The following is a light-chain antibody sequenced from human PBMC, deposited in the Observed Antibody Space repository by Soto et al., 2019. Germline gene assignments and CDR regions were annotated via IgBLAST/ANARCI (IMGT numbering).Light chain of an antibody. J-gene: IGLJ1*01. CDR1: SSDVGGYNY. V-gene: IGLV2-14*01. CDR3: SSYTSSSTLV. CDR2: EVS. Sequence: QSALTQPASVSGSPGQSITISCTGTSSDVGGYNYVSWYQQHPGKAPKLMIYEVSKRHSGVSTHFSGSKSVNTASLTTSGRQAEDEADYYCSSYTSSSTLVFGTGTKLTVL.